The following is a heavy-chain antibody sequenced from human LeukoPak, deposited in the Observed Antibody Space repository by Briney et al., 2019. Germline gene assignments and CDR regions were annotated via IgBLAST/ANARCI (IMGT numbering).Heavy chain of an antibody. Sequence: GGSLRPSCAASGFTLSSYWISWVRQAPGKGLEWVANIKQDGSEKYYVDSVKGRFTISRDNAKNTVYLQMNSLRAEDTAVYYCARAVAAAGSYWGQGTLVTVSS. D-gene: IGHD6-13*01. CDR2: IKQDGSEK. J-gene: IGHJ4*02. V-gene: IGHV3-7*04. CDR1: GFTLSSYW. CDR3: ARAVAAAGSY.